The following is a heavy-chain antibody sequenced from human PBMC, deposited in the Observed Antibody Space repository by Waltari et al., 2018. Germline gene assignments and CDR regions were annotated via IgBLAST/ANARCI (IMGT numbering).Heavy chain of an antibody. V-gene: IGHV3-23*01. CDR3: AKGRSKAGQLGREDY. J-gene: IGHJ4*02. CDR2: VSGSGGIT. CDR1: GFTFSSSS. D-gene: IGHD6-13*01. Sequence: EVPLLESGGGFVQPGGSLRLSCAASGFTFSSSSMIWVRQAPGEGLGWVSAVSGSGGITNYADSVKGRFTSARDNSKNTLYLQMNSLSAEDTAVYYGAKGRSKAGQLGREDYWGQGTLVTVSS.